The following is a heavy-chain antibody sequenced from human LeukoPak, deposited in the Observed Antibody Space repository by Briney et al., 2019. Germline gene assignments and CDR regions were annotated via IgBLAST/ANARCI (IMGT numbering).Heavy chain of an antibody. J-gene: IGHJ4*02. Sequence: SETLSLTCTVSGGSISSGDYYWSWIRQPPGKGLEWIGYIYYSGSTYYNPSLKSRVTISVDTSKNQFSLKLSSVTAADTAVYCCARVPRDYYDSSGYYFDYWGQGTLVTVSS. CDR3: ARVPRDYYDSSGYYFDY. CDR1: GGSISSGDYY. V-gene: IGHV4-30-4*01. D-gene: IGHD3-22*01. CDR2: IYYSGST.